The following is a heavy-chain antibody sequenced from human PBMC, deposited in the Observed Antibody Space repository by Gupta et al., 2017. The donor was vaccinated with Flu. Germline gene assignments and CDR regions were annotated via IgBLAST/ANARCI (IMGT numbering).Heavy chain of an antibody. CDR1: Y. Sequence: YWSWIRQAPGKGLEWVGNAYYSGSPNYNPSLRGRVSILIDTSKNQFSLRLTSATAEDSAVYYCATVRGGNSDWGRGILVTVSS. J-gene: IGHJ4*02. D-gene: IGHD2-21*02. V-gene: IGHV4-59*01. CDR3: ATVRGGNSD. CDR2: AYYSGSP.